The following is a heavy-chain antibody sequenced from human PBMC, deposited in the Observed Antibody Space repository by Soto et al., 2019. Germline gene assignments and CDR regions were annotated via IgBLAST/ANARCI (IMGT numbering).Heavy chain of an antibody. Sequence: ASVKVSCKVSGYTLTKLSMHWVRQAPGKGLEWMGGFDPEDGETIYAQKFQGRVTMTEDTSTDTAYMELSSLRSEDTAVYYCATVGRLRLGELSYFDYWGQGTPVTVSS. V-gene: IGHV1-24*01. D-gene: IGHD3-16*02. CDR3: ATVGRLRLGELSYFDY. CDR1: GYTLTKLS. J-gene: IGHJ4*02. CDR2: FDPEDGET.